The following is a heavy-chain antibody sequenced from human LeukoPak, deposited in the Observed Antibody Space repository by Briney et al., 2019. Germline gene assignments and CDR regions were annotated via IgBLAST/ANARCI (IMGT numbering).Heavy chain of an antibody. CDR3: AKRGVVIRVILVGFHKEAYYFDS. D-gene: IGHD3-10*01. CDR1: GLTLSNYG. Sequence: PGGSLRLSCAVSGLTLSNYGMSWVRQAPGKGLEWVAGLSGSGGGTNYADSVKGRFTISRDNAKNTLYLQMNGLRAEDTAVYFCAKRGVVIRVILVGFHKEAYYFDSWGQGALVTVSS. CDR2: LSGSGGGT. J-gene: IGHJ4*02. V-gene: IGHV3-23*01.